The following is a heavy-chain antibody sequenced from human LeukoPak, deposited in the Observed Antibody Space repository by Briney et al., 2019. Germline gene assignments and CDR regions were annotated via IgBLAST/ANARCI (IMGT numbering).Heavy chain of an antibody. J-gene: IGHJ4*02. D-gene: IGHD6-6*01. CDR3: VTHSSSADY. Sequence: GGSLRLSCAASGFTFSTYEMKWVRQAPGKGLEWVSYITGSGSPIYYADFVKGRFTISRDNAKNSLSLQMNSLRADDTAIYLCVTHSSSADYWGQGTLVTVSS. CDR1: GFTFSTYE. CDR2: ITGSGSPI. V-gene: IGHV3-48*03.